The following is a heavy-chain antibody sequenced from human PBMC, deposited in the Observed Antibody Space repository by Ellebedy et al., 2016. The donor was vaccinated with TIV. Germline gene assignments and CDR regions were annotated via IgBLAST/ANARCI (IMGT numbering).Heavy chain of an antibody. V-gene: IGHV3-21*04. CDR3: AGHGDRAMTH. CDR2: ISSTSTYI. Sequence: GESLKISCAASGFTLSSYSMNWVRQAPGKGLEWVSSISSTSTYIYYADSVKGRFTISRDKSKNTMYLQRNSLRAEDTAVYYCAGHGDRAMTHWGQGTLVTVSS. D-gene: IGHD5-18*01. J-gene: IGHJ4*02. CDR1: GFTLSSYS.